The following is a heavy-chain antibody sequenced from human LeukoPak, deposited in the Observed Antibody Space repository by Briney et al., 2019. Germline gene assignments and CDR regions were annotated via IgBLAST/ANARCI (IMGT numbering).Heavy chain of an antibody. J-gene: IGHJ6*04. CDR3: VRSHHGGV. D-gene: IGHD1-14*01. CDR1: GGPISGFY. Sequence: KPSETLSLTCSVSGGPISGFYWYWVRQPPGKGLEWIGYIYYTGNTNYNPSLGSRVTISMDTSRNQFSLRLRSVTAADTAVYYCVRSHHGGVWGKGTTVTVSS. CDR2: IYYTGNT. V-gene: IGHV4-59*12.